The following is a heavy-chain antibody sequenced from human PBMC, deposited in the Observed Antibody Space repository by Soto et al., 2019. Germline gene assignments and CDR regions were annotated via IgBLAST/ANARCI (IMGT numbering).Heavy chain of an antibody. CDR3: ARGDYYDSSGYYPFDY. CDR2: INSDGSST. D-gene: IGHD3-22*01. Sequence: GGSLRLSCAASGFTFSSYWMHWVRQAPGKGLVWVSRINSDGSSTSYADSVKGRFTISRDNAKNTLYLQMNSLRAEDTAVYYCARGDYYDSSGYYPFDYWGQGTLVTVSS. CDR1: GFTFSSYW. V-gene: IGHV3-74*01. J-gene: IGHJ4*02.